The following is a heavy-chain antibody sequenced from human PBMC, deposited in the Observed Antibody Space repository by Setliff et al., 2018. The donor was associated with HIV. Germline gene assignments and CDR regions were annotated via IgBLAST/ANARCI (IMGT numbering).Heavy chain of an antibody. J-gene: IGHJ4*02. D-gene: IGHD3-10*01. CDR3: ARGIIWFGEFKTFDY. Sequence: SETLSLTCTVSGGSISSGSYYWSWIRQPAGKGLEWIGHIYTSGGTNYNPSLKSRVTISVDTSKNQFSLKLSSVTAADTAVYYCARGIIWFGEFKTFDYWGQGTLVTVSS. CDR2: IYTSGGT. CDR1: GGSISSGSYY. V-gene: IGHV4-61*09.